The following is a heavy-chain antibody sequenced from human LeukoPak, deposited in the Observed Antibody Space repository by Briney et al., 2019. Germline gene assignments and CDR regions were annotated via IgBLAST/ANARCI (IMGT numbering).Heavy chain of an antibody. J-gene: IGHJ3*02. D-gene: IGHD2-8*01. Sequence: GGSLRLSCAASGFTFSSYAMSWVRQAPGKGLEWVSSISSSSSYIYYADSVKGRFTISRDNAKNSLYLQMNSLRAEDTAVYYCAPQRGGYCTNGVCDDAFDIWGQGTMVTVSS. CDR3: APQRGGYCTNGVCDDAFDI. CDR1: GFTFSSYA. CDR2: ISSSSSYI. V-gene: IGHV3-21*01.